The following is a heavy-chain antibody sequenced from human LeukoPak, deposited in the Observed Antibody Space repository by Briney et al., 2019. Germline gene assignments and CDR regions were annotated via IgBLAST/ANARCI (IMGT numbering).Heavy chain of an antibody. J-gene: IGHJ6*03. CDR2: IRYDGSNK. V-gene: IGHV3-30*02. D-gene: IGHD3-3*01. Sequence: GGSLRLSCAASGFTFSSYGMHWVRQAPGKGLEWVAFIRYDGSNKYYADSVKGRFTISRDNSKNTLYLQMNSLRAEGTAVYYCAKDREYDFWSGYEYYYYMDVWGKGTTVTVSS. CDR1: GFTFSSYG. CDR3: AKDREYDFWSGYEYYYYMDV.